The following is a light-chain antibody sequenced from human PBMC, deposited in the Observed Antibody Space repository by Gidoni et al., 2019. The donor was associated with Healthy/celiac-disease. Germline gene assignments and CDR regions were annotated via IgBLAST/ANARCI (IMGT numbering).Light chain of an antibody. J-gene: IGKJ1*01. CDR1: QSVLYSSNNKNY. CDR3: QQYYSTRT. V-gene: IGKV4-1*01. CDR2: WAS. Sequence: DIVMTQSPDSLAVSLGERATLTCKSSQSVLYSSNNKNYLAWYQQKPGQPPNLLIYWASTREAGVPDRFSGSGSGTDFTLTISSLQAEDVAVYYCQQYYSTRTFGQGTKVEIK.